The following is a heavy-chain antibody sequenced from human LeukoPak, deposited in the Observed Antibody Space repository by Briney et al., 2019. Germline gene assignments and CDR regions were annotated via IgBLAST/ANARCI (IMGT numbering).Heavy chain of an antibody. CDR3: ARTGGDCSSGLCYYAMDV. J-gene: IGHJ6*02. V-gene: IGHV4-59*01. CDR1: GGSISGSH. CDR2: IHYTGST. Sequence: SQTLSLTCTVSGGSISGSHWSWIRQPPGKGLEWLGYIHYTGSTDYNPSLRSRVTLSIDMSKNQFSLRLSSVTAADTAVYYCARTGGDCSSGLCYYAMDVWGQGTAVTVS. D-gene: IGHD2-21*02.